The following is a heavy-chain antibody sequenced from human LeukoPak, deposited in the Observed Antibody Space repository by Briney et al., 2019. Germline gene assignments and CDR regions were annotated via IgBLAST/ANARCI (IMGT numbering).Heavy chain of an antibody. V-gene: IGHV4-39*07. J-gene: IGHJ4*02. CDR1: GGSISSSSYY. Sequence: SETLSLTCTVSGGSISSSSYYWGWIRQPPGKGLEWIGSIYYSGSTYYNPSLKSRVTISVDTSKNQFSLKLSSVTAADTAVYYCARGGNWNYAFDYWGQGTLVTVSS. CDR2: IYYSGST. D-gene: IGHD1-7*01. CDR3: ARGGNWNYAFDY.